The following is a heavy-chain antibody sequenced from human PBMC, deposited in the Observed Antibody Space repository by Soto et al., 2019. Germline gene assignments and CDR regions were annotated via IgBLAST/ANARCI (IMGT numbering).Heavy chain of an antibody. CDR3: ASPTYYYDSSGYWYYFDY. CDR2: IIPIFGTA. CDR1: GGTFSSYA. V-gene: IGHV1-69*13. Sequence: ASVKVSCKASGGTFSSYAISWVRQAPGQGLEWMGGIIPIFGTANYAQKFQGRVTITADESTSTAYMELSSLRSEDTAVYYCASPTYYYDSSGYWYYFDYWGQGTLVTAPQ. D-gene: IGHD3-22*01. J-gene: IGHJ4*02.